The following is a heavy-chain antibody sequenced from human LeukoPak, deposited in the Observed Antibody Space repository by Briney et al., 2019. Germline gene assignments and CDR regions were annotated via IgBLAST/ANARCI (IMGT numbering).Heavy chain of an antibody. CDR2: ISYDGSDK. CDR1: GFTFSSYA. Sequence: GGSLRLSCAASGFTFSSYAMHWVRQAPGKGLEWVAVISYDGSDKYYTDSVKGRFTISRDNSKNTLYLQMNSLRAEDTAVYYCARVQRAARNYYDILVDAFDIWGQGTMVTVSS. V-gene: IGHV3-30*04. D-gene: IGHD3-22*01. CDR3: ARVQRAARNYYDILVDAFDI. J-gene: IGHJ3*02.